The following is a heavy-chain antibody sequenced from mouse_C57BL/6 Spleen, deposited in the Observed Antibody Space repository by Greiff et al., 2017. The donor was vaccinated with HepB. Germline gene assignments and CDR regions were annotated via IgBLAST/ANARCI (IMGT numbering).Heavy chain of an antibody. D-gene: IGHD2-3*01. CDR2: IYPGSGNT. Sequence: VQLQQSGAELVRPGASVKLSCKASGYTFTDYYINWVKQRPGQGLEWIARIYPGSGNTYYNEKFKGKATLTAEKSSSTAYMQLSSLTSEDSAVYFCARGDGYYPRYFDYWGQGTTLTVSS. J-gene: IGHJ2*01. V-gene: IGHV1-76*01. CDR3: ARGDGYYPRYFDY. CDR1: GYTFTDYY.